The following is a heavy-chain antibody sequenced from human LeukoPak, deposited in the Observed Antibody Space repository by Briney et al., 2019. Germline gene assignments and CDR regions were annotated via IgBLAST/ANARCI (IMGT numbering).Heavy chain of an antibody. J-gene: IGHJ4*02. CDR2: ISYDGSNK. CDR1: GFTFSSYA. Sequence: GGSLRLSCAASGFTFSSYAMHWVRQAPGKGLEWVAVISYDGSNKYYADSVKGRFTISRDNSKNTLYPQMNSLRAEDTAVYYCARSGSPDYWGQGTLVTVSS. CDR3: ARSGSPDY. D-gene: IGHD5-12*01. V-gene: IGHV3-30-3*01.